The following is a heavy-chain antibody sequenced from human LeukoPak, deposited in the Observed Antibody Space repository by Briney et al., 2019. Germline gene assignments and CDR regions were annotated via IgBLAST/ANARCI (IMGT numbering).Heavy chain of an antibody. CDR3: ARVEGGSSPPFDY. CDR1: GGTFSSYA. CDR2: IIPIFGTA. V-gene: IGHV1-69*05. D-gene: IGHD6-6*01. Sequence: VASVKVSCKASGGTFSSYAISWVRQAPGQGLEWMGGIIPIFGTANYAQKFQGRVTMTRDTSTSTVYKELSSLRSEDTAVYYCARVEGGSSPPFDYWGQGTLVTVSS. J-gene: IGHJ4*02.